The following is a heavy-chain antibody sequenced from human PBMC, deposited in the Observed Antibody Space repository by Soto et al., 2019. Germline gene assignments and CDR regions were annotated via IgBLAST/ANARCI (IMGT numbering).Heavy chain of an antibody. V-gene: IGHV4-4*07. CDR2: FYASGYT. J-gene: IGHJ4*02. CDR1: GGSISNYY. CDR3: ARGNQVAMSDY. Sequence: QVQLQESGPGLVKPSETLSLTCAVSGGSISNYYWSWIRQPAGKGLEWIGRFYASGYTNYNPSLKSLVTMSLDISKNQFSLRLSSVTAADTAVYYCARGNQVAMSDYWGQGTLVTVSS.